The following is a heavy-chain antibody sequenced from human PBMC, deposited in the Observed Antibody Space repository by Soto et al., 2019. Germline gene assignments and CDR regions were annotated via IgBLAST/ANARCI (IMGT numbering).Heavy chain of an antibody. D-gene: IGHD1-20*01. CDR3: AKDAVPYNGKWDWFDP. CDR2: IGGVGTER. V-gene: IGHV3-23*01. Sequence: DVQLLESGGGLVQPGGSLRLSCAASGFTFSDYAMTWVRQAPGKGPEWVSSIGGVGTERYYADSVKGRFTISSDNSKNALFLQMSSLRSDDTAVYYCAKDAVPYNGKWDWFDPWGQGTLVTVSS. CDR1: GFTFSDYA. J-gene: IGHJ5*02.